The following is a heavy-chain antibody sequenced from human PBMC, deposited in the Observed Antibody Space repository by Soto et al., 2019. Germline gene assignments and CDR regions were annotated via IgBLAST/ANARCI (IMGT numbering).Heavy chain of an antibody. V-gene: IGHV3-23*01. Sequence: EVQLLESGGGLVQPGGSLRLSCAASGVTFSTYAMNWVRQAPGNGLEWVSAISGSGGSIHYADSVKGRFTISRDNSKNTLYLQMNSLRDEDTAVYHCVKGYWKGDVSGQGTTVTVSS. CDR3: VKGYWKGDV. J-gene: IGHJ6*02. CDR2: ISGSGGSI. D-gene: IGHD1-1*01. CDR1: GVTFSTYA.